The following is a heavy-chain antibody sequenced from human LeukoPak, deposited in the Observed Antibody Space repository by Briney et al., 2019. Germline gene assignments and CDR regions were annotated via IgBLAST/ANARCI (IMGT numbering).Heavy chain of an antibody. CDR3: ARGALRYSDY. D-gene: IGHD3-9*01. Sequence: GGSLRLSCAASGFPFSSYVMHWVRQAPGKGLEWVAIIRSDGSDKYYADSVKGRFTISRDNSKNTLYLQLNSLRAEDTAVYYCARGALRYSDYWGQGTLVTVSS. CDR2: IRSDGSDK. CDR1: GFPFSSYV. V-gene: IGHV3-30*02. J-gene: IGHJ4*02.